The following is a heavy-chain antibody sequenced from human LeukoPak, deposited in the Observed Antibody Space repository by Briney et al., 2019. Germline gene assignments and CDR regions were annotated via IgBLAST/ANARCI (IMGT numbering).Heavy chain of an antibody. CDR3: ARHLSAAIPDY. J-gene: IGHJ4*02. Sequence: PSETLSLTCAVSGYSISSGYYWGWIRQPPGKGLEWIGSIYPSGSTYYNPSLKSRVTISVGTSKNQFSLKLSSVTAADTAVYYCARHLSAAIPDYWGQGTLVTVSS. CDR2: IYPSGST. D-gene: IGHD2-2*02. V-gene: IGHV4-38-2*01. CDR1: GYSISSGYY.